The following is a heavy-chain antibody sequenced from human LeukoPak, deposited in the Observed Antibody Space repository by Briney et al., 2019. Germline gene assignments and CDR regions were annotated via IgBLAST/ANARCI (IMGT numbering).Heavy chain of an antibody. V-gene: IGHV3-9*01. CDR2: ISWNSGSI. J-gene: IGHJ6*03. D-gene: IGHD6-25*01. Sequence: GGSLRLSCAASGFTFDDYAMHWVRQAPGKGLEWVSGISWNSGSIGYADSVKGRFTISRDNAKNSLYLQMNSLRAEDTALYYCAKDISRLPYYYMDVWAKGPRSPSP. CDR3: AKDISRLPYYYMDV. CDR1: GFTFDDYA.